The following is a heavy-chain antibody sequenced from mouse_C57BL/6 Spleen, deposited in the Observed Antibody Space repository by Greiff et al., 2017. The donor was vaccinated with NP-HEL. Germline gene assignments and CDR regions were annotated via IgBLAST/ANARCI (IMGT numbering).Heavy chain of an antibody. V-gene: IGHV6-3*01. Sequence: EVKVVEPGGGLVQPGGSMKLSCVASGFTFSNYWMNWVRQSPEKGLEWVAQIRLKSDNYATHYAESVKGRLTISRDDSKSGVYLQMNNLRAEDTGIYYCTRYYGNYCWLAYWGHGTLLTVAA. CDR1: GFTFSNYW. CDR3: TRYYGNYCWLAY. J-gene: IGHJ3*01. CDR2: IRLKSDNYAT. D-gene: IGHD2-1*01.